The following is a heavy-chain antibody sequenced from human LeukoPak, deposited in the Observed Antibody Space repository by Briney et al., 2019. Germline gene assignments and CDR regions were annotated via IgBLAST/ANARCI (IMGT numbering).Heavy chain of an antibody. D-gene: IGHD3-9*01. CDR1: GFTFSSYA. V-gene: IGHV3-23*01. J-gene: IGHJ4*02. CDR3: AKDLVHILTGYYNSNYFDY. Sequence: GGSLRLSCAASGFTFSSYAMSWVRQAPGKGLEWVSAISGSGGSTYYADSVKGRFTISRDNSKNTLYLQMNSLRAEDTAVYYCAKDLVHILTGYYNSNYFDYWGQGTLVTVSS. CDR2: ISGSGGST.